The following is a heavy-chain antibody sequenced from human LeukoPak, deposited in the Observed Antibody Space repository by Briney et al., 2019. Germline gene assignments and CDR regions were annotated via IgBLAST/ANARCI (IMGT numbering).Heavy chain of an antibody. J-gene: IGHJ4*02. CDR3: AYSTHLNY. CDR1: GLTFSGQW. CDR2: IKHGGREK. Sequence: GGSLCLSCAVSGLTFSGQWVNWVCQAPGQGLEWVANIKHGGREKYYVDSAKGRFTISREDAKSSLSLQMNSVRAEDTAVYYCAYSTHLNYWGQGTLVTVSS. V-gene: IGHV3-7*01. D-gene: IGHD6-13*01.